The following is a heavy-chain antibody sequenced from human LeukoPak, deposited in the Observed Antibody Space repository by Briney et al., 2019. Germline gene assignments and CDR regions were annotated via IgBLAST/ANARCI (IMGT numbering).Heavy chain of an antibody. CDR3: ARGGYDILTGYYYYYYMDV. D-gene: IGHD3-9*01. CDR1: GGSFSGYY. CDR2: INHSGST. J-gene: IGHJ6*03. V-gene: IGHV4-34*01. Sequence: SETLSLTCAVYGGSFSGYYWSWTRQPPGKGLEWIGEINHSGSTNYNPSLKSRVTISVDTSKNQFSLKLSSVTAADTAVYYCARGGYDILTGYYYYYYMDVWGKGTTVTVSS.